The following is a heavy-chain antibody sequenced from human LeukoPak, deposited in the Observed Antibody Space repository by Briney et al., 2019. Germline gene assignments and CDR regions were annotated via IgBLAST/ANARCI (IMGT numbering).Heavy chain of an antibody. CDR1: GLASCAFV. J-gene: IGHJ4*02. CDR3: AREVSSSWYYVDY. Sequence: PGGSLRPSCAVSGLASCAFVVTSGRQAPGQGLEWVSYISSSGSTIYYADSVKGRFTISRDNAKNSLYLQMNSLRAEDTAVYYCAREVSSSWYYVDYWGQGTLVTVSS. V-gene: IGHV3-48*03. D-gene: IGHD6-13*01. CDR2: ISSSGSTI.